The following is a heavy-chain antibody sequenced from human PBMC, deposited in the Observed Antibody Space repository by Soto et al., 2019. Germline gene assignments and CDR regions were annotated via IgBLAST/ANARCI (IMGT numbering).Heavy chain of an antibody. Sequence: SVKVSCKASGGTFSSYAISWVRQAPGQGLEWMRGIIPIFGTANYAQKFQGRVTITADESTSTAYMELSSLRSEDTAVYYCARGNYYDSSGYYQGPWFDPWGQGTLVTVSS. CDR2: IIPIFGTA. CDR3: ARGNYYDSSGYYQGPWFDP. J-gene: IGHJ5*02. V-gene: IGHV1-69*13. CDR1: GGTFSSYA. D-gene: IGHD3-22*01.